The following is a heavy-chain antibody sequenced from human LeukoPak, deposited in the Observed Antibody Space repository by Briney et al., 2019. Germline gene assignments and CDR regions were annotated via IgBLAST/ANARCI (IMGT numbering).Heavy chain of an antibody. CDR3: VRAPPNWGFNY. CDR1: GYTFPRYD. D-gene: IGHD7-27*01. Sequence: ASVTVSCKASGYTFPRYDINWVRQATEQGLEWLGWMSPNSGNTGYAQKFQGRVTITRNTSITTAYMELSSLRSEDTAVYYCVRAPPNWGFNYWGQGTLVTVSS. CDR2: MSPNSGNT. V-gene: IGHV1-8*01. J-gene: IGHJ4*02.